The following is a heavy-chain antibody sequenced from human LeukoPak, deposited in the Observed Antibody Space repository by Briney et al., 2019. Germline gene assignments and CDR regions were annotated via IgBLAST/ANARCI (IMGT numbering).Heavy chain of an antibody. CDR2: ISAYNGNT. V-gene: IGHV1-18*01. D-gene: IGHD3-3*01. CDR1: GYTFTSYG. CDR3: ARGRLHDFWSGYYTIGGPFDY. J-gene: IGHJ4*02. Sequence: ASVKVSCKASGYTFTSYGISWVRQAPGQGLEWMGWISAYNGNTNYAQKLQGRVTMTTDTSTSTAYMELRSLRSDDTAVYYRARGRLHDFWSGYYTIGGPFDYWGQGILVTVSS.